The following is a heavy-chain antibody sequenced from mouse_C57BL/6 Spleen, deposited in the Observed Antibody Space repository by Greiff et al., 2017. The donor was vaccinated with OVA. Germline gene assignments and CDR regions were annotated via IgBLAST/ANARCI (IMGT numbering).Heavy chain of an antibody. CDR1: GYAFSSSW. CDR2: IYPGDGDT. J-gene: IGHJ4*01. Sequence: VHLVESGPELVKPGASVKISCKASGYAFSSSWMNWVKQRPGKGLEWIGRIYPGDGDTNYNGKFKGKATLTADNSSSTAYLQLSSLTSEDSAVYVCAREETDYSHYYYAMDYWGQGTSVTVSS. CDR3: AREETDYSHYYYAMDY. D-gene: IGHD2-12*01. V-gene: IGHV1-82*01.